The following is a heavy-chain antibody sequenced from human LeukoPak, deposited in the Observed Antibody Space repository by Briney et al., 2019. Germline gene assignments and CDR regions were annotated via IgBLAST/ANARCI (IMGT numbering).Heavy chain of an antibody. CDR2: IIPIFGTA. J-gene: IGHJ6*03. CDR1: GGTFSNYA. V-gene: IGHV1-69*05. CDR3: ARTDTAMAAYYYYYMDV. Sequence: SVKVSCKASGGTFSNYAISWVRQAPGQGLEWMGGIIPIFGTANYAQKFQGRVTITTDESTSTAYMELSSLRSEDTAVYYCARTDTAMAAYYYYYMDVWGKGTTVTVSS. D-gene: IGHD5-18*01.